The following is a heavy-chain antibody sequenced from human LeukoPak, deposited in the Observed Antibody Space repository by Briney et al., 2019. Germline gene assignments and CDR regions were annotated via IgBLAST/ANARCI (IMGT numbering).Heavy chain of an antibody. CDR1: GLSFISYG. V-gene: IGHV3-30*18. D-gene: IGHD4-17*01. CDR2: ISDDGRNK. J-gene: IGHJ4*02. CDR3: AKRPSDYGDYVTYFDY. Sequence: GGSLRLSCAASGLSFISYGMHWVRQAPGKGLEGVGVISDDGRNKKYADSVKGRFTISRDNSKDTLYLQMNSLRDEDTAVYYCAKRPSDYGDYVTYFDYWGQGTLVTVSS.